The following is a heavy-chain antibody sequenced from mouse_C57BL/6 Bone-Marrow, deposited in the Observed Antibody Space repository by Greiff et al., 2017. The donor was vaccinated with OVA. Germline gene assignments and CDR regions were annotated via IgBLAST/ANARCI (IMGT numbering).Heavy chain of an antibody. D-gene: IGHD4-1*01. CDR1: GFTFSDYY. CDR3: ARHGLGFDY. J-gene: IGHJ2*01. V-gene: IGHV5-12*01. Sequence: EVQLVESGGGLVQPGGSLKLSCAASGFTFSDYYMYWVRQTPEKRLEWVAYISNGGGSTYYPDTVKGRFTISRDNAKNTLYLQMSRLKSEDTAMYYCARHGLGFDYWGQGTTLTVSS. CDR2: ISNGGGST.